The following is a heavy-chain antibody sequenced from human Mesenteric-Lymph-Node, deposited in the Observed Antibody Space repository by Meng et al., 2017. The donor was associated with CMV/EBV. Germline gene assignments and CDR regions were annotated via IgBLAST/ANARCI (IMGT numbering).Heavy chain of an antibody. Sequence: GGSLRLSCAASGFTFSSYAMSWVRQAPGKGLVWVSRINSDGSSTSYADSVKGRFTISRDNAKNALYLQMNSLRADDTAVYYCVRGRYCSSSSCSVGWFDPWGQGTLVTVSS. V-gene: IGHV3-74*01. J-gene: IGHJ5*02. CDR3: VRGRYCSSSSCSVGWFDP. CDR1: GFTFSSYA. D-gene: IGHD2-2*01. CDR2: INSDGSST.